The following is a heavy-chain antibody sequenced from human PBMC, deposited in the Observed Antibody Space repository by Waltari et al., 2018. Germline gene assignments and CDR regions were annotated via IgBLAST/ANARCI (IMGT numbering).Heavy chain of an antibody. D-gene: IGHD4-17*01. Sequence: QVHLVQSGAEVKKPGASVKVSCKASGYTFNGYYIPWVRRAPGQGLEWMGRINPNSGDTNYAQKFQGRVTLTRDTSINTAYMELSSLKSDDTAVYYCARDLGSDYGNRDYWGQGTLVTVPS. CDR3: ARDLGSDYGNRDY. CDR2: INPNSGDT. V-gene: IGHV1-2*06. J-gene: IGHJ4*02. CDR1: GYTFNGYY.